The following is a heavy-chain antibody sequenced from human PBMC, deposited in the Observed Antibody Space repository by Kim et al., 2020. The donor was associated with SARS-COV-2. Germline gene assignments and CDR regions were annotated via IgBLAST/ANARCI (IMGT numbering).Heavy chain of an antibody. CDR3: ARGFGELFYGWFDP. J-gene: IGHJ5*02. V-gene: IGHV3-21*01. CDR2: ISSSSSYI. D-gene: IGHD3-10*01. Sequence: GGSLRLSCAASGFTFSSDSMNWVRQAPGKGLEWVSSISSSSSYIYYADSVKGRFTNSRDNAKNSLYLQMNSLRAEDTAVYYCARGFGELFYGWFDPWGQGTMVTISS. CDR1: GFTFSSDS.